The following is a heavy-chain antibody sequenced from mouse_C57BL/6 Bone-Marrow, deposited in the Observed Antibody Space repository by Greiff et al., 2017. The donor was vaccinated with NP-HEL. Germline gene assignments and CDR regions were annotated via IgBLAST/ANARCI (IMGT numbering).Heavy chain of an antibody. CDR2: INPNYGTT. J-gene: IGHJ1*03. CDR3: ASPHYGSSYWYFDV. Sequence: VQLKQSGPELVKPGASVKISCKASGYSFTDYNMNWVKQSNGKSLEWIGVINPNYGTTSYNQKFKGKATLTVDQSSSTAYMQLNSLTSEDSAVYYCASPHYGSSYWYFDVWGTGTTVTVSS. D-gene: IGHD1-1*01. V-gene: IGHV1-39*01. CDR1: GYSFTDYN.